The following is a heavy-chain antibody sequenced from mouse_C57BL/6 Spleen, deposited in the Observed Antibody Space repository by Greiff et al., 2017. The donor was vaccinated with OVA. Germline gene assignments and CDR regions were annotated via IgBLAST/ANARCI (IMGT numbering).Heavy chain of an antibody. CDR3: SRGYYGSSPYYDAMDY. CDR2: INPNNGGT. V-gene: IGHV1-26*01. Sequence: EVQLQQSGPELVKPGASVKISCKASGYTFTDYYMNWVKQSHGKSLEWIGDINPNNGGTSYNQKFKGKATLTVDKSSSTAYMEHRSLTSEDSSVYYCSRGYYGSSPYYDAMDYWGQGTSVTVSS. J-gene: IGHJ4*01. D-gene: IGHD1-1*01. CDR1: GYTFTDYY.